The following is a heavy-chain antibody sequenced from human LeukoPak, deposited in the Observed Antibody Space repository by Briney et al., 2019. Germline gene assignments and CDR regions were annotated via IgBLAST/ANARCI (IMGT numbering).Heavy chain of an antibody. CDR3: AKWGDYDVLTGYYVPDY. CDR1: GFTFSNYA. Sequence: GASLRLSCAASGFTFSNYAMSWVRQAPGKGLEWVSAILGSGGSTYYADSVKGRFTVSRDNSKSTLYLQMNSLRAEDTALYYCAKWGDYDVLTGYYVPDYWGRGTLVTVSS. D-gene: IGHD3-9*01. J-gene: IGHJ4*02. CDR2: ILGSGGST. V-gene: IGHV3-23*01.